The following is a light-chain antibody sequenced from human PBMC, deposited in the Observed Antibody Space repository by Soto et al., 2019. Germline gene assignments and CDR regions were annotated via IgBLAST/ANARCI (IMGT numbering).Light chain of an antibody. Sequence: QSVLTQPPSASGTPGQRVTISCSGTSSNIGSNTVNWYEQLPGTAPKLLIYNNNQWPSGVPDRFSGSKSGTSASLAISGLQSEDEAVYFCAAWDDSLNGPVFGGGTQLT. V-gene: IGLV1-44*01. CDR2: NNN. J-gene: IGLJ2*01. CDR3: AAWDDSLNGPV. CDR1: SSNIGSNT.